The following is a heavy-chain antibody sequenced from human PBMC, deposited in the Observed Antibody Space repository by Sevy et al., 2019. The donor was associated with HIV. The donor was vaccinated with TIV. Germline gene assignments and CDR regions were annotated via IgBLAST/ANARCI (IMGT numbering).Heavy chain of an antibody. V-gene: IGHV4-59*01. CDR2: ISDSGFS. CDR3: ARGGVRTDWGMDV. Sequence: SETLSLTCTVSGGSTSTYYWNWIRQPPGKGLEWIGYISDSGFSNDNPSLRSRVTISIDTSKNQFSLRLTSVSAADTAVYYCARGGVRTDWGMDVWGPGTTVTVSS. D-gene: IGHD3-9*01. J-gene: IGHJ6*02. CDR1: GGSTSTYY.